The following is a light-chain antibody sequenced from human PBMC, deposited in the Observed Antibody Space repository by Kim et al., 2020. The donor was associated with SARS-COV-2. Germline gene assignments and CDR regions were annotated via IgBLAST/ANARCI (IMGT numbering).Light chain of an antibody. CDR2: GAS. J-gene: IGKJ4*01. V-gene: IGKV3-20*01. CDR1: QSVSSSY. CDR3: QQYGSSPPLT. Sequence: PGERATLSCRASQSVSSSYLAWYQQKPGQAPRLLIYGASSRATGIPDRFSGSGSGTDFTLTISRLEPEDFAVYYCQQYGSSPPLTFGGGTKVDIK.